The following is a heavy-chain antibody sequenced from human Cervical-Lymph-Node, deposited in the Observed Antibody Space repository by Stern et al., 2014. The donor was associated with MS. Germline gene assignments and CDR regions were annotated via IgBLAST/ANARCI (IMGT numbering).Heavy chain of an antibody. Sequence: LQQESGPGLVRPSGTLSLTCAVSGDSISNDNWWSWVRQPPGKGLEWIGEVYHTGSANYDPSLKSRVTISVDKSKNQFSLRLTSMTAADTAVYYCARDQGFQLMNSWGQGTLVIVSS. J-gene: IGHJ4*02. D-gene: IGHD2-2*01. CDR3: ARDQGFQLMNS. CDR1: GDSISNDNW. CDR2: VYHTGSA. V-gene: IGHV4-4*02.